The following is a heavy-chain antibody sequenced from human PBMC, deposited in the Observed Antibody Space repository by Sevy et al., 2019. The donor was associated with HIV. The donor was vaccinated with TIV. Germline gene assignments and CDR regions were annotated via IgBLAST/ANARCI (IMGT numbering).Heavy chain of an antibody. J-gene: IGHJ4*02. CDR2: SKNKANRYST. V-gene: IGHV3-72*01. D-gene: IGHD3-10*01. CDR3: SSDYLVY. CDR1: GFTFSDHY. Sequence: GGSLRLSCAASGFTFSDHYMDWVRQSPGKGLEWVGGSKNKANRYSTEYAASVKGRFTTSRDDLEHSLYLQMNSLKTDDTAVYYCSSDYLVYWGRGTLVTVSS.